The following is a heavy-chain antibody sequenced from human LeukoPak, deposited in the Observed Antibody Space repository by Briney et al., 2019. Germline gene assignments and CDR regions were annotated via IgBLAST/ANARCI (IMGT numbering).Heavy chain of an antibody. CDR2: IYLSGST. J-gene: IGHJ4*02. Sequence: PSETLSLTCTVSGGSISSFFWGWIRQPPGKGLEWIGSIYLSGSTLYNPSLKSRLIMSVDTSKNQFSLKLTSVTAADTAMYYCARQTVLPATHFDFWGQGTLVTVS. CDR3: ARQTVLPATHFDF. CDR1: GGSISSFF. V-gene: IGHV4-39*01. D-gene: IGHD2-15*01.